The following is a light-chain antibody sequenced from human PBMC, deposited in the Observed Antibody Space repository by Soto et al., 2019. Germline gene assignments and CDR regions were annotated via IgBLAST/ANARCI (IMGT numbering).Light chain of an antibody. CDR2: EVS. Sequence: QSALTQPASVSGSPGQSITISCTGYSSDVGDYDFVSWYQQHPGKAPKLIIYEVSDRPSGVSNRFSGSKSGNTASLTISGLQAEDDAHYYCSSFTSTSTLVVFGGGTQLTVL. V-gene: IGLV2-14*01. CDR3: SSFTSTSTLVV. CDR1: SSDVGDYDF. J-gene: IGLJ2*01.